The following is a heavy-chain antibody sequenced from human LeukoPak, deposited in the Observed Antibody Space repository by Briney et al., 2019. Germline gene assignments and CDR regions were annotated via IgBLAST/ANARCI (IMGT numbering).Heavy chain of an antibody. CDR1: GFTFGDYA. J-gene: IGHJ4*02. V-gene: IGHV3-49*03. D-gene: IGHD1-1*01. CDR3: AKETRLERPPIFDY. Sequence: GGSLRLSCTASGFTFGDYAMSWFRQAPGKGLEWVGFIRSKAYGGATEYAASVKGRFTISRDDSKSIAYLQMNSLKTEDTAVYYCAKETRLERPPIFDYWGQGTLVTVSS. CDR2: IRSKAYGGAT.